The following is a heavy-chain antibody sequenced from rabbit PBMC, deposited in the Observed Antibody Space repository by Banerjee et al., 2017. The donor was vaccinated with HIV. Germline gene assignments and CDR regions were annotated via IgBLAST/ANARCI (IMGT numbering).Heavy chain of an antibody. J-gene: IGHJ3*01. CDR3: VRGLYFSSGSGDL. CDR2: IYTGSGSI. V-gene: IGHV1S40*01. Sequence: QSLEESGGGLVKPGASLTLTCTASGFSFSSGYDMCWVRQAPGKGLEWIACIYTGSGSIVYASWAKGRFTISKTSSTTVTLRMNSLTAADTATYFCVRGLYFSSGSGDLWGQGTLVTVS. D-gene: IGHD4-1*01. CDR1: GFSFSSGYD.